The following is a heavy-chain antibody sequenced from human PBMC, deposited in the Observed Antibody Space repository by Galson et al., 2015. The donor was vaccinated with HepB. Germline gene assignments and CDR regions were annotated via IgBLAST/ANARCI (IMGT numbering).Heavy chain of an antibody. CDR1: GLIVSNNY. V-gene: IGHV3-53*01. D-gene: IGHD4-23*01. Sequence: SLRLSCAASGLIVSNNYMTWVRQAPGKGLEWVSIIYSGGNTNYADSVKGRFTISRDNSKNTLYLQMNSLRAEDTAVYYCARDFGGYGGVDYWGQGTLVTVSS. CDR2: IYSGGNT. J-gene: IGHJ4*02. CDR3: ARDFGGYGGVDY.